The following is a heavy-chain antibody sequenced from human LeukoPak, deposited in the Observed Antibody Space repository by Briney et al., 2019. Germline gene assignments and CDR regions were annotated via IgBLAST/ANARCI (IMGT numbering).Heavy chain of an antibody. J-gene: IGHJ4*02. CDR3: ARVVGAGLDY. CDR2: IYYSGST. Sequence: PSETLSLTCTVSGASISTYYWSWIRQPPGKGLEWIGYIYYSGSTNYNPSLKSRVTISVDTSKNQFSLKLSSVTAADTAVYYCARVVGAGLDYWGQGTLVTVSS. V-gene: IGHV4-59*01. CDR1: GASISTYY. D-gene: IGHD1-26*01.